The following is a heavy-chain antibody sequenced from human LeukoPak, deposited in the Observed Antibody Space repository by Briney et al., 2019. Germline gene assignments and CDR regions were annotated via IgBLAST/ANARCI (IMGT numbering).Heavy chain of an antibody. D-gene: IGHD1-26*01. CDR3: ARAHGGSYSTPFDY. CDR2: IYYSGST. CDR1: GSSISSYY. V-gene: IGHV4-59*01. J-gene: IGHJ4*02. Sequence: PSETLSLTCTVSGSSISSYYWSWIRQPPGKGLEWIGYIYYSGSTNYNPSLKSRVTISVDTSKNQFSLKLSSVTAADTAVYYCARAHGGSYSTPFDYWGQGTLVTVSS.